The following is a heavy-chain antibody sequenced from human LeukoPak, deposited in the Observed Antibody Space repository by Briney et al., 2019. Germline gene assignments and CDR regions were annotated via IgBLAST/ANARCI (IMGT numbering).Heavy chain of an antibody. J-gene: IGHJ6*02. V-gene: IGHV1-2*02. D-gene: IGHD2-15*01. Sequence: GASVKVSCKASGYTFTGYYMHWVRQAPGQGLEWMGWIKPNSGGTNYAQKFQGRVTMTRDTSISTAYMELSRLRSDDTAVYYCARVPSPYCSGGSCYLYGMDVWGQGTTVTVSS. CDR2: IKPNSGGT. CDR3: ARVPSPYCSGGSCYLYGMDV. CDR1: GYTFTGYY.